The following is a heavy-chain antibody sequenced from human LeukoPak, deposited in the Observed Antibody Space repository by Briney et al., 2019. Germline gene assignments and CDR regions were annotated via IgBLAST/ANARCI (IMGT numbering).Heavy chain of an antibody. CDR2: INPNSGGT. J-gene: IGHJ4*02. CDR1: GYTFTGYY. Sequence: ASVKVSCKASGYTFTGYYMHWVRQAPRQGLEWMGWINPNSGGTNYAQKFQGRVTMTRDTSISTAYMELSRLRSDDTAVYYCASVYTYYYDSSGYYLRAYWGQGTLVTVSS. V-gene: IGHV1-2*02. D-gene: IGHD3-22*01. CDR3: ASVYTYYYDSSGYYLRAY.